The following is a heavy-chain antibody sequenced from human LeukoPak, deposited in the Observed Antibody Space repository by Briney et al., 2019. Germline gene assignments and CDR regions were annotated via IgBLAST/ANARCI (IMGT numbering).Heavy chain of an antibody. J-gene: IGHJ4*02. CDR2: IHHSGST. CDR3: AGDPRFSPFDN. CDR1: GYSISSGFY. V-gene: IGHV4-38-2*02. Sequence: SETLSLTCTVSGYSISSGFYWGWIRQPPGKGLEWIGSIHHSGSTYYKSSLKSRVTISVDTSKNQFSLKLSSVTAADTAVYYCAGDPRFSPFDNWGQGTLVTVSS.